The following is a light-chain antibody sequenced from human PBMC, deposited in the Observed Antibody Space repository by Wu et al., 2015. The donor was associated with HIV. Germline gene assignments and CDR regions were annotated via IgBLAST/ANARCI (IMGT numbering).Light chain of an antibody. Sequence: EIVMTQSPATLSVSPGERATLSCRASQSVSGNLAWYQQKPGQAPRLLIYGASTRASDIPDRFSGSGSGTDFTLTINRLETEDFAVYYCQQYASSPLTFGGGTEGGGSN. CDR1: QSVSGN. J-gene: IGKJ4*01. CDR2: GAS. V-gene: IGKV3-20*01. CDR3: QQYASSPLT.